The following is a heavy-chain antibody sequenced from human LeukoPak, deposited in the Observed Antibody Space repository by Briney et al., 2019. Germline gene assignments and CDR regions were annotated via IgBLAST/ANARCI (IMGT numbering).Heavy chain of an antibody. V-gene: IGHV4-34*01. Sequence: SETLSLTCAVYGGSFSGYYWSWIRQPPGKGLEWIGEINHSGSTNYNPSLKSRVTISVDTSKNQFSLKLSSVTAADTAVYYCARLTYYDYVWGSYRTEFDPWGQGTLVTVSS. CDR1: GGSFSGYY. D-gene: IGHD3-16*02. J-gene: IGHJ5*02. CDR3: ARLTYYDYVWGSYRTEFDP. CDR2: INHSGST.